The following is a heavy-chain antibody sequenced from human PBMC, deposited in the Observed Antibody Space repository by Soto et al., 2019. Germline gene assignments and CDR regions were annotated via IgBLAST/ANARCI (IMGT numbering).Heavy chain of an antibody. D-gene: IGHD3-22*01. CDR2: MNPNSGNT. Sequence: QVQLVQSGAEVKKPGASVKVSCKASGYTFTSYDINWVRQATGQGLEWMGWMNPNSGNTAYAQKFQGRVTMTRNTSISTAYMELSSLRSEYTAVYYCAREKSSGYYYAFWGQGTLVTVSS. V-gene: IGHV1-8*01. CDR1: GYTFTSYD. CDR3: AREKSSGYYYAF. J-gene: IGHJ4*02.